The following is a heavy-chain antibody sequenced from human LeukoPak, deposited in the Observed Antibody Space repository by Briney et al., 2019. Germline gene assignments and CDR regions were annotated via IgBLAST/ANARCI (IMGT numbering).Heavy chain of an antibody. V-gene: IGHV3-23*01. CDR3: AKDWWVGEN. J-gene: IGHJ4*02. Sequence: GGSLRLACAASGFTFSGYAMSWVRHAPGKGLEWVSAISGSGGSTYYADSVKGRFTISRDNSKNTLYLQMNSLRAEDTPVYYCAKDWWVGENWGQGTLVTVSS. D-gene: IGHD2-15*01. CDR2: ISGSGGST. CDR1: GFTFSGYA.